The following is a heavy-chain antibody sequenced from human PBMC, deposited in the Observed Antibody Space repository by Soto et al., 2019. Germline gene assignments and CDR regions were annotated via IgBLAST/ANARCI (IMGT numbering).Heavy chain of an antibody. CDR1: GFTFSSYS. CDR3: ASDYYKYYDSSGYYRSPAY. V-gene: IGHV3-21*01. CDR2: ISSSSIYI. Sequence: PGGSLRLSCAASGFTFSSYSMNWVRQAPGKGLEWVSSISSSSIYIYYADSVKGRFTISRDNAKNSLYLQMNSLRAEDTAVYYCASDYYKYYDSSGYYRSPAYWGQGTLVTVSS. J-gene: IGHJ4*02. D-gene: IGHD3-22*01.